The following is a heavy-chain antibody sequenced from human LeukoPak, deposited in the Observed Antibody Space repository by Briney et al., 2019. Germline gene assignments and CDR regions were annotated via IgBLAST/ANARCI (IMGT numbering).Heavy chain of an antibody. CDR1: GYTFTGYY. CDR3: ARSSYYDSSGYYSYYGMDV. Sequence: ASVKVSCKASGYTFTGYYMHWVRQAPGQGLEWMGWISAYNGNTNYAQKLQGRVTMTTDTSTSTAYMELRSLRSDDTAVYYCARSSYYDSSGYYSYYGMDVWGQGTTVTVSS. J-gene: IGHJ6*02. V-gene: IGHV1-18*04. CDR2: ISAYNGNT. D-gene: IGHD3-22*01.